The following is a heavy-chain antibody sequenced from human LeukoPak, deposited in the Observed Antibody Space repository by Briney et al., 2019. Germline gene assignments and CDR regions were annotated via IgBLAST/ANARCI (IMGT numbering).Heavy chain of an antibody. D-gene: IGHD1-26*01. J-gene: IGHJ4*02. CDR1: GGSISSSSYY. CDR3: ARLISGSYRLDY. V-gene: IGHV4-39*07. CDR2: IYYSGST. Sequence: SETLSLTCTVSGGSISSSSYYWGWNRQPPGKGLEWIGSIYYSGSTYYNPSLNSRVTISVDTSKNQFSLKLSSVTAADTAVYYCARLISGSYRLDYWGQGTLVTVSS.